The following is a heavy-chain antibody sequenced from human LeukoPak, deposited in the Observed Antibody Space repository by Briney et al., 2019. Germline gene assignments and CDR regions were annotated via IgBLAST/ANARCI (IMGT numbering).Heavy chain of an antibody. CDR3: AKGCCPIDY. D-gene: IGHD2-8*01. Sequence: GGSLRLSCAASGFTFSTYAMSWVRQAPGKGLEWVSAISGSGGSTYYADSVKGRFTISGDNSKNTLYLQMNSLRAEDTAVYFCAKGCCPIDYWGQGTLVTVSS. V-gene: IGHV3-23*01. CDR2: ISGSGGST. J-gene: IGHJ4*02. CDR1: GFTFSTYA.